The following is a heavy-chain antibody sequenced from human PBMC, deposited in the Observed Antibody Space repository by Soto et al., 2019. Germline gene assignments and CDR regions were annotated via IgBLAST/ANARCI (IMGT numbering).Heavy chain of an antibody. CDR2: INHSGST. V-gene: IGHV4-34*01. D-gene: IGHD6-13*01. CDR1: GGSCSGYY. CDR3: ARHRGGYSSGWYNDFDF. J-gene: IGHJ4*02. Sequence: QVQLQQWGAGLLKPSETLSLTCAVYGGSCSGYYWCWIRQPPGKGLEWIGEINHSGSTNYTPSLKSGVTTLVDTYTNQFPLKLSFVTAADTAVYYCARHRGGYSSGWYNDFDFWGQGTLVTVSS.